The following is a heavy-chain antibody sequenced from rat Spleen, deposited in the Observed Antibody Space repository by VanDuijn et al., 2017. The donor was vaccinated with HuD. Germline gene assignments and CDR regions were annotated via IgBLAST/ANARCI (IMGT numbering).Heavy chain of an antibody. J-gene: IGHJ2*01. Sequence: EVQLVESGGGLVQPGRSLKLSCAASGFTFSDYYMAWVRQAPKKGLEWVASISYEGSSTYYGDSVKGRFTISRDNAKSTLYLQMNSLRSEDTATYYCARRFYSHTMGITHFDYWGQGVMVTVSS. CDR3: ARRFYSHTMGITHFDY. CDR2: ISYEGSST. V-gene: IGHV5-22*01. CDR1: GFTFSDYY. D-gene: IGHD1-9*01.